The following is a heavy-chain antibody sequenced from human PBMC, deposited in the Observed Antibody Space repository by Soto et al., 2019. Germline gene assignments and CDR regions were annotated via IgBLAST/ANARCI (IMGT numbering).Heavy chain of an antibody. V-gene: IGHV3-53*04. Sequence: PGGSLRLSCAASGFTVSSNYMSWVRQAPGKGLEWVSVIYSGGSTYYADSVKGRFTISRHNSKNTLYLQMNSLRAEDTAVYYCARVLRGSDGYYYYYYYMDVWGKGTTVTVSS. CDR2: IYSGGST. CDR3: ARVLRGSDGYYYYYYYMDV. J-gene: IGHJ6*03. CDR1: GFTVSSNY. D-gene: IGHD2-21*01.